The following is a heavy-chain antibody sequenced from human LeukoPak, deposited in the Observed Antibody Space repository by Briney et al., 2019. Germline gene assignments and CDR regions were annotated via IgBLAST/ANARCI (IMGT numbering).Heavy chain of an antibody. V-gene: IGHV4-4*07. J-gene: IGHJ2*01. CDR3: ARDHCGGDCQGRRYFDL. Sequence: PSETLSLTCAVYGGSFSGYYWSWIRQPAGKGLEWIGRIYTSGSTNYNPSLKSRVTMSVDTSKNQFSLKLSSVTAADTAVYYCARDHCGGDCQGRRYFDLWGRGTLVTVSS. D-gene: IGHD2-21*02. CDR1: GGSFSGYY. CDR2: IYTSGST.